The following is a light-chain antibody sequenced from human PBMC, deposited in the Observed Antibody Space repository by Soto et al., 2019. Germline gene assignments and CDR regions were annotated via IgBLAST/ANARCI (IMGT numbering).Light chain of an antibody. V-gene: IGKV3-11*01. Sequence: EIVLTQSPATLGLSPGERATLSCRASQTVSSYLAWYQQKPGQAPRLLIYDASNRATGIPARFSGSGSGTDLTLTISSLEPEDFAVYYCQQRSNWPLTFGGGTKVDIK. CDR3: QQRSNWPLT. CDR2: DAS. CDR1: QTVSSY. J-gene: IGKJ4*01.